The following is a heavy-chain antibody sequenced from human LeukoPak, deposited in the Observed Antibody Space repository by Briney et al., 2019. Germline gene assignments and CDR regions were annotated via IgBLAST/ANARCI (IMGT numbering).Heavy chain of an antibody. CDR1: GFTFSSYG. J-gene: IGHJ6*02. CDR3: ARDLTAVAGYPCYYGMDV. V-gene: IGHV3-33*01. CDR2: IWYDGSNK. D-gene: IGHD6-19*01. Sequence: GRSLRLSCAASGFTFSSYGMHWVRQAPGKGLEWVAVIWYDGSNKYYADSVKGRFTISRDNSKNTLYLQMNSLRAEDTAVYYCARDLTAVAGYPCYYGMDVWGQGTTVTVSS.